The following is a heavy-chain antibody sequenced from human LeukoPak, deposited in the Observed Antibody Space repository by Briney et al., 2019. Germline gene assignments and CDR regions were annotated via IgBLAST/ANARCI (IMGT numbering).Heavy chain of an antibody. CDR3: VISSYQTTAGPS. CDR1: GYTFTGYY. D-gene: IGHD2-2*01. CDR2: INPNSGGT. Sequence: ASVKVSCKASGYTFTGYYMHWVRQAPGQGLEWMGWINPNSGGTNYAQKFQGRVTMTRDTSISTAYLNLSSLRSDDTAVYYCVISSYQTTAGPSWGQGTLVTVSS. J-gene: IGHJ4*02. V-gene: IGHV1-2*02.